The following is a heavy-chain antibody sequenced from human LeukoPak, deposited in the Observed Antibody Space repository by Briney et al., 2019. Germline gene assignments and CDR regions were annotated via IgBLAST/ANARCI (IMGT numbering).Heavy chain of an antibody. V-gene: IGHV4-31*03. J-gene: IGHJ6*02. D-gene: IGHD2-2*01. Sequence: PSQTLSLTCTVSGGCICSGGYYWSWIRQHPGKGLEWIGYIYYSGSTYYNPSLKSRVTISVDTSKNQVSLKLRSVTAADTAVYHCARRCTTCCFYYYGMDVWGQGTTVTVTS. CDR2: IYYSGST. CDR3: ARRCTTCCFYYYGMDV. CDR1: GGCICSGGYY.